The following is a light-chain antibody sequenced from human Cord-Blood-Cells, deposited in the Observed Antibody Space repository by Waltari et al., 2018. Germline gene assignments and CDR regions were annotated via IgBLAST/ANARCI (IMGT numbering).Light chain of an antibody. V-gene: IGKV1-6*01. J-gene: IGKJ4*01. CDR2: AAS. CDR3: LQDYNYPLT. CDR1: QGIRND. Sequence: AIQITQSPSSLSASVGARILITCRASQGIRNDLGWYQQKPGKAPKLLIYAASSLQSGVPSRFSGSGSGTDFTLTISSLQPEDFATYYCLQDYNYPLTFGGGTKVEIK.